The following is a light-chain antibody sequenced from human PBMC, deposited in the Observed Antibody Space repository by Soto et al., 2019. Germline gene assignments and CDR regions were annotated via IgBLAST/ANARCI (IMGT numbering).Light chain of an antibody. J-gene: IGKJ1*01. Sequence: DIQMTQSPSTLSASVGDRVTITCRASQRISNWLAWYQQKPGKAPRLLIYDASSLESGVPSRFRGSGSGTEFTLTISSLKPDDFATYYCQQYNSYSWTFGQGTTVAIK. CDR1: QRISNW. CDR3: QQYNSYSWT. V-gene: IGKV1-5*01. CDR2: DAS.